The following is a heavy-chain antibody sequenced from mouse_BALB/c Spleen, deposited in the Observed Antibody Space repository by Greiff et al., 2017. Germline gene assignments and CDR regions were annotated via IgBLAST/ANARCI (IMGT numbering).Heavy chain of an antibody. Sequence: EVQLQQPGAELVRPGASVKLSCKASGYTFTSYWMHWVKQRPGQGLEWIGAIYPGNSDTSYNQKFKGKAKLTAVTSTSTAYMELSSLTNEDSAVYYCTRHRGLYYDYGGYAMDYWGQGTSVTVSS. V-gene: IGHV1-5*01. D-gene: IGHD2-4*01. CDR1: GYTFTSYW. CDR2: IYPGNSDT. J-gene: IGHJ4*01. CDR3: TRHRGLYYDYGGYAMDY.